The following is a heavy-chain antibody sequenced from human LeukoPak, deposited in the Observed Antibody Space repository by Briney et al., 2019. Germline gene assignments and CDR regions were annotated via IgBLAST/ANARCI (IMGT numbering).Heavy chain of an antibody. Sequence: SETLSLTCTVSGGSISSYYWSWIRQPPGKGLEWIGYIYYSGSTNYNPSPKSRVTISVDTSKNQFSLKLSSVTAADTAVYYCARSEWELLLFDYWGQGTLVAVSS. D-gene: IGHD1-26*01. CDR1: GGSISSYY. J-gene: IGHJ4*02. CDR2: IYYSGST. V-gene: IGHV4-59*01. CDR3: ARSEWELLLFDY.